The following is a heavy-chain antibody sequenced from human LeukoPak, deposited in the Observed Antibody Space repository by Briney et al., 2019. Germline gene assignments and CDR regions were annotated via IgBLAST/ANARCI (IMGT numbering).Heavy chain of an antibody. J-gene: IGHJ6*02. CDR1: GGSFSGYY. CDR3: ARDWYCSSTSCYDYYGMDV. CDR2: INHSGST. Sequence: SETLSLTCAVYGGSFSGYYWSWIRQPPGKGLEWIGEINHSGSTNYNPSLKSRVTISVDTSKNQFSLKLSSVTAADTAVYYCARDWYCSSTSCYDYYGMDVWGQGTTVTVSS. V-gene: IGHV4-34*01. D-gene: IGHD2-2*01.